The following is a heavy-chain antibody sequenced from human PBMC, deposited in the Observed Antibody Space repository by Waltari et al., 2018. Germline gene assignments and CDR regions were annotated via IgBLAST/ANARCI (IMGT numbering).Heavy chain of an antibody. J-gene: IGHJ6*02. V-gene: IGHV4-34*02. D-gene: IGHD2-8*02. CDR1: GGSFHGYY. CDR2: INQGGKT. Sequence: QVQLQQWGAGLLQPSETLSLPCALHGGSFHGYYWGRLRPPPGKGLAWIGEINQGGKTNHNPSLRSRVTMLVDTSKSQFSLKLNSVTAADTAVYYCVRLEDCTGPGGNCYSGDSFAMDVWGQGTTVTVSS. CDR3: VRLEDCTGPGGNCYSGDSFAMDV.